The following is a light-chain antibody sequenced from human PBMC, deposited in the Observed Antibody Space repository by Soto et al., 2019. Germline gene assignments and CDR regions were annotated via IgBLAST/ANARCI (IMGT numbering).Light chain of an antibody. Sequence: QSVLTQPASVSGSPGQSITISCTGTSSDVGYYNYVSWFQQHPGKAPKLMISEVVNRPSGVSIRFSGSKSGDTASLTITGLQAEDEADYYCSSYAAGSIYVFGTGTKLTVL. CDR1: SSDVGYYNY. CDR3: SSYAAGSIYV. J-gene: IGLJ1*01. CDR2: EVV. V-gene: IGLV2-14*01.